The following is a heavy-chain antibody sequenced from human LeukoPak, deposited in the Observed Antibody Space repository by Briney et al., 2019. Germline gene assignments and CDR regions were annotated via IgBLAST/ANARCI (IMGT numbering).Heavy chain of an antibody. J-gene: IGHJ4*02. V-gene: IGHV3-21*01. CDR1: GFTFSSYS. Sequence: GGSLRLSCAASGFTFSSYSMNWVRQAPGKGLEWVSSISSSSSYIYYADSVKGRFTISRDNAKNSLYLQMNSLRAEDTAVYYCARDPPPYYYGSGSYFWGQGTLVTVSS. CDR3: ARDPPPYYYGSGSYF. D-gene: IGHD3-10*01. CDR2: ISSSSSYI.